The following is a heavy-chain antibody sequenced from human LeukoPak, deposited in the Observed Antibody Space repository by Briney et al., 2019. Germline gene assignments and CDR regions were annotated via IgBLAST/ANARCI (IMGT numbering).Heavy chain of an antibody. Sequence: GGSLRLSCAASGFTFSSYAMSWVRQAPGKGLEWVSAISGSGGSTYYADSVKGRFTISRDNSKNTLYLQMNSLRAEDTAVYYCAKATGYGIVATIFDYWGQGTVVTVSS. CDR3: AKATGYGIVATIFDY. V-gene: IGHV3-23*01. CDR1: GFTFSSYA. CDR2: ISGSGGST. J-gene: IGHJ4*02. D-gene: IGHD5-12*01.